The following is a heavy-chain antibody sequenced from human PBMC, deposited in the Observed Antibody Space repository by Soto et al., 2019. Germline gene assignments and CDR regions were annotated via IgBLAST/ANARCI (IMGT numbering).Heavy chain of an antibody. D-gene: IGHD2-2*01. CDR3: TRRGDCTSAICYLFGSSWYFYL. CDR1: GFTFSTFS. V-gene: IGHV3-21*02. J-gene: IGHJ2*01. CDR2: ITTTSYD. Sequence: EVQLVESGGGLVRPGGSLRLSCEASGFTFSTFSMIWVRQAPGKGLEWVSSITTTSYDNYADSVKGRFTVSRDNAKKSLYLHMTNLTAEDTALSYCTRRGDCTSAICYLFGSSWYFYLWGRGTLVTVSS.